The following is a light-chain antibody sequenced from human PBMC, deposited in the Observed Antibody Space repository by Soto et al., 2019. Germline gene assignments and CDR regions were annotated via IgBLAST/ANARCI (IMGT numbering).Light chain of an antibody. J-gene: IGKJ1*01. Sequence: EVVLTHSPVTLSLSPGERATLSCRASQSLSFNLAWYQQKPGQAPRLLIYAAATRATGIPARFSGSGSGTEFTLTIRSLQSEDFAVYYCQQYYRWPQTFGQGTKVDIK. CDR3: QQYYRWPQT. V-gene: IGKV3-15*01. CDR1: QSLSFN. CDR2: AAA.